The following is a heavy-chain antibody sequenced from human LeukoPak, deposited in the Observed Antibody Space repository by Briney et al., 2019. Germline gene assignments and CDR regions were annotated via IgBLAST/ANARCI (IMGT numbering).Heavy chain of an antibody. Sequence: SETLSLTCTVSGASISSYYWNWIRQPAGKGLEWIGRVYSSGSTNYNPPLKSRVTISVDTSKNQLSLKLSSVTAADTAVYYCARGGGYASPIGYWGQGALVTVSS. CDR3: ARGGGYASPIGY. CDR1: GASISSYY. V-gene: IGHV4-4*07. CDR2: VYSSGST. D-gene: IGHD5-12*01. J-gene: IGHJ4*02.